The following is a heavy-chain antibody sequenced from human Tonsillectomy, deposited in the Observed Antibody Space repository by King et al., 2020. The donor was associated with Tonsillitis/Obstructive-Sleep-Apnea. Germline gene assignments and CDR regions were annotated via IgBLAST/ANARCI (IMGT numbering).Heavy chain of an antibody. CDR3: AKEQKGSSPPYYYYYMDV. D-gene: IGHD6-6*01. CDR2: ISGSGGST. Sequence: VQLVESGGGLVQPGGSLRLSCAASGFTFSIYAMSWVRQAPGKGLEWVSAISGSGGSTYYADSVKGRFTISRDNSKNTLYLQMNSLGAEDTAVYYCAKEQKGSSPPYYYYYMDVWGKGTTVTVSS. CDR1: GFTFSIYA. V-gene: IGHV3-23*04. J-gene: IGHJ6*03.